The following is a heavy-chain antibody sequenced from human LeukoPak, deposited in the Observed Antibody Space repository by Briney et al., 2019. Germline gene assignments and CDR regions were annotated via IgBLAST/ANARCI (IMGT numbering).Heavy chain of an antibody. V-gene: IGHV1-18*01. CDR2: ISGYNGNT. J-gene: IGHJ4*02. Sequence: ASVKVSCKASGYTFANYGISWVRQAPGLGLEWMGWISGYNGNTNYAQKFQGRVTMTTDTSTSTAFMELRSLRSDDTAVYYCGRQVDTTMALPDCWGQGTLVTVSS. CDR1: GYTFANYG. CDR3: GRQVDTTMALPDC. D-gene: IGHD5-18*01.